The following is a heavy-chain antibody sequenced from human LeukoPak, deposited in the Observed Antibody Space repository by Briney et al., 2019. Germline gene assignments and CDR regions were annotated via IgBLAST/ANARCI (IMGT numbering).Heavy chain of an antibody. D-gene: IGHD3-22*01. CDR2: IYYSGST. Sequence: SETLSLTCTVSGGSISSYYWSWIRQPPGKGLEWIGYIYYSGSTNYNPSLKSRDTISVDTPKNQFSLKLSSVTAADTAVYYCARDRYYYDSSGYSDAFDIWGQGTMVTVSS. CDR1: GGSISSYY. CDR3: ARDRYYYDSSGYSDAFDI. J-gene: IGHJ3*02. V-gene: IGHV4-59*01.